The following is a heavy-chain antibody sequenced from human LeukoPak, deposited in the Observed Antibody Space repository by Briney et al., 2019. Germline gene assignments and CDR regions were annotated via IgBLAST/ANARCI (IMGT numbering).Heavy chain of an antibody. CDR2: INPNSGGT. D-gene: IGHD1-7*01. V-gene: IGHV1-2*02. CDR1: GYTFTDYY. J-gene: IGHJ5*02. CDR3: ARGGMTGTRGTNWFDP. Sequence: GASVKVSCKASGYTFTDYYMHWVRQAPGRGLEWMGWINPNSGGTNYAQKFQGRVTITRDTSISTAYMELSRLRSDDTAVYYCARGGMTGTRGTNWFDPWGQGTLVTVSS.